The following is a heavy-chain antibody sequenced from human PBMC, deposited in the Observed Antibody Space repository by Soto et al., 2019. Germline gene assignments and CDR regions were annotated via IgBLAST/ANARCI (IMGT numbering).Heavy chain of an antibody. D-gene: IGHD5-18*01. CDR1: GFTFSSFA. CDR3: AGPGYSSQDY. CDR2: ISGSGDGT. J-gene: IGHJ4*02. Sequence: GESLRLSCAASGFTFSSFALSWVRQAPGKGLEWVSAISGSGDGTDYAASVKGRFTISRDNSKNTLYLQMNSLRAEDTAVYYCAGPGYSSQDYWGQGALVTVSS. V-gene: IGHV3-23*01.